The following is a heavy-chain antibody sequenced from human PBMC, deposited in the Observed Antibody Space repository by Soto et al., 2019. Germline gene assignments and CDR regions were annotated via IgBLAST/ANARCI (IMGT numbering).Heavy chain of an antibody. CDR3: AKGLGTNYYYGMDV. Sequence: PGGSLRLSCAASGFTFSSYAMSWVRQAPGKGLEWVSAISGSGGSTYYADSVKGRFTISRDNSKNTLYPQMNSLRAEDTAVYYCAKGLGTNYYYGMDVWGQGTTVTVSS. V-gene: IGHV3-23*01. D-gene: IGHD1-1*01. CDR2: ISGSGGST. CDR1: GFTFSSYA. J-gene: IGHJ6*02.